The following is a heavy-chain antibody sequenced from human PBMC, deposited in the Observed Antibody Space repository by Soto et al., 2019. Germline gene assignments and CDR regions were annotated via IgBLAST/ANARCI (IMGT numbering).Heavy chain of an antibody. CDR1: GFTLSNYA. V-gene: IGHV3-23*01. CDR2: ISGSGATT. CDR3: TGASGSYYYFDY. D-gene: IGHD3-10*01. Sequence: GWSLGLSCAASGFTLSNYAMSWVRQAPGKGLEWVSAISGSGATTYYADSVRGRFTISRDNSKNTLYLQMNSLRAEDTAVYFCTGASGSYYYFDYWGQGTLVTVSS. J-gene: IGHJ4*02.